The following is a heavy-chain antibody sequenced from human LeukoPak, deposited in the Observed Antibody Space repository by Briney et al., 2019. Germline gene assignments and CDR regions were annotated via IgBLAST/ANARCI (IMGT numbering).Heavy chain of an antibody. V-gene: IGHV1-69*06. CDR2: IIPIFGTA. J-gene: IGHJ3*02. D-gene: IGHD3-9*01. Sequence: WASVKVSCKASGGTFSSYAISWVRQAPGQGLEWMGGIIPIFGTANYAQKFQGRVTITADKSTSTAYMELRSLRSDDTAVYYCARDLGITISHAFDIWGQGTMVTVSS. CDR1: GGTFSSYA. CDR3: ARDLGITISHAFDI.